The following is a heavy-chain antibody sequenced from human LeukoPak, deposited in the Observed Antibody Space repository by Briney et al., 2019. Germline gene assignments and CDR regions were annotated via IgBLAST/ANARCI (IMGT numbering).Heavy chain of an antibody. CDR1: GFSFSSYG. CDR3: AKDLLAYCGGDCYSMAFDY. V-gene: IGHV3-33*06. D-gene: IGHD2-21*02. CDR2: IWYDRSNK. J-gene: IGHJ4*02. Sequence: PGGSLRLSCAASGFSFSSYGMHWVRQAPGKGLEWVAVIWYDRSNKYYADSVKGRFTISRDSSKNTLYLQMNSLRGEDTAVYYCAKDLLAYCGGDCYSMAFDYWGQGTLVTVSS.